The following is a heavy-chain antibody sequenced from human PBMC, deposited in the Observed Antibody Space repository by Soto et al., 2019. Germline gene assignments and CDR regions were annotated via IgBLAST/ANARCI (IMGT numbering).Heavy chain of an antibody. CDR1: GYTFTSYG. J-gene: IGHJ3*02. CDR2: ISAYNGNT. V-gene: IGHV1-18*01. CDR3: ARYDSSGYYYNDAFDI. Sequence: QVQLVQSGAEVKKPGASVKVSCKASGYTFTSYGISWVRQAPGQGLEWMGWISAYNGNTNYAQKLQGRVTMTTDTSTSTAYMDLRSLRSDDTAVYYCARYDSSGYYYNDAFDIWGQGTMVTVSS. D-gene: IGHD3-22*01.